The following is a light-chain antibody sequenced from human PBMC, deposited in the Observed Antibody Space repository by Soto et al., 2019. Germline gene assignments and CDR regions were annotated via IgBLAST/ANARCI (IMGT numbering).Light chain of an antibody. Sequence: IVLSQSPAALSLSPGERATLSCRASQSIDRYLAWYQQKPGQAPRLLIYGASSRATGIPDRFSGSGSGTDFTLTISRLEPEDFAVYYCQHRSIWPVSFGQGTRLEI. CDR2: GAS. CDR1: QSIDRY. J-gene: IGKJ5*01. V-gene: IGKV3-11*01. CDR3: QHRSIWPVS.